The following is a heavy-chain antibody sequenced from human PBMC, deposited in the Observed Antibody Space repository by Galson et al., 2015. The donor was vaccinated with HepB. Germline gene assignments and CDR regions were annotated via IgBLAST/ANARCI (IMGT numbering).Heavy chain of an antibody. Sequence: SLRLSCAASGFSFSTNNMHWVRQAPVKGLEWQAIISPDGNTAFYADSVKGRFTISRDNSKSTLFLQVDSLRPEDTAVYYCARDFKWNYDHWGQGTLVTVSS. V-gene: IGHV3-30-3*01. CDR2: ISPDGNTA. CDR1: GFSFSTNN. J-gene: IGHJ4*02. D-gene: IGHD1-1*01. CDR3: ARDFKWNYDH.